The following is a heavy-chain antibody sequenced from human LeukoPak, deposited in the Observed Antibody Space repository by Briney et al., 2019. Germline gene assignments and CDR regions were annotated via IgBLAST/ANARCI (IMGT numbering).Heavy chain of an antibody. CDR2: MNPNSGNT. D-gene: IGHD3-3*01. CDR1: GYTFTSYD. CDR3: ARGARITIFGVVVPNFDY. Sequence: ASVKVSCKASGYTFTSYDINWVRQATGQGLEWMGWMNPNSGNTGYAQKFQGRVTMTRNTSISTAYMELSSLRSDDTAVYYCARGARITIFGVVVPNFDYWGQGTLVTVSS. J-gene: IGHJ4*02. V-gene: IGHV1-8*01.